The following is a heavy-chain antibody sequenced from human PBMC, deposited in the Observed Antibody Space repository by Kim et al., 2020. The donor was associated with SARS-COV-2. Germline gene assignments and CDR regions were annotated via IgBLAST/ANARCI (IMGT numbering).Heavy chain of an antibody. CDR2: ITKSSTTK. CDR3: LRDRMGGDFDI. V-gene: IGHV3-48*02. CDR1: GFTFSAYD. J-gene: IGHJ3*02. D-gene: IGHD3-16*01. Sequence: GGSLRLSCATSGFTFSAYDMNWVRRAPGKGLEWLSCITKSSTTKYYADSVRGRFTISRDNAKNSLYLQMNSLRDEDTALYYCLRDRMGGDFDIWVQGTMVTVSS.